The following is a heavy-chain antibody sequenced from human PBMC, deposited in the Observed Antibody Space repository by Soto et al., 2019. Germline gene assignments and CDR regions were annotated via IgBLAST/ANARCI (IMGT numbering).Heavy chain of an antibody. V-gene: IGHV3-23*01. CDR1: GFTFSDFA. Sequence: PGGSLRLSCLASGFTFSDFAMTWVRHVPGRGLEWVASLDGAGGSTYYAESVRGRFSISSYNSQNTRFLQMKRLTVDDTAIYYCAAPRDEYGSGVSWFTYGMDIWGQGTTVTSP. CDR3: AAPRDEYGSGVSWFTYGMDI. CDR2: LDGAGGST. J-gene: IGHJ6*02. D-gene: IGHD3-10*01.